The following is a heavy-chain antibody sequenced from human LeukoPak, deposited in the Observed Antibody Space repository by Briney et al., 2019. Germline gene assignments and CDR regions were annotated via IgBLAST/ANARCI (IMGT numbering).Heavy chain of an antibody. V-gene: IGHV1-69*04. CDR2: IIPILGIA. CDR1: GGTFSSYA. J-gene: IGHJ4*02. CDR3: ARGLVGGENRDY. Sequence: SVKVPCKASGGTFSSYAISWVRQAPGQGLEWMGRIIPILGIANYAQKFQGRVTITADKSTSTAYMELSSLRSEDTAVYYCARGLVGGENRDYWGQGTLVTVSS. D-gene: IGHD1-26*01.